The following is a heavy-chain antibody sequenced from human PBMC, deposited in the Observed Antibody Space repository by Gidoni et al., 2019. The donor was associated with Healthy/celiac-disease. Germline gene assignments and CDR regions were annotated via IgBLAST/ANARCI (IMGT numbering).Heavy chain of an antibody. CDR3: ARNHDYGDHLVYYYGMDV. V-gene: IGHV4-59*01. CDR1: GGSISSYY. Sequence: QVQLQESGPGLVKPSETLSLTCTVSGGSISSYYWSWIRQPPGKGLEWIGYIYYSGSTNYNPSLKSRVTISVDTSKNQFSLKLSSVTAADTAVYYCARNHDYGDHLVYYYGMDVWGQGTTVTVSS. J-gene: IGHJ6*02. D-gene: IGHD4-17*01. CDR2: IYYSGST.